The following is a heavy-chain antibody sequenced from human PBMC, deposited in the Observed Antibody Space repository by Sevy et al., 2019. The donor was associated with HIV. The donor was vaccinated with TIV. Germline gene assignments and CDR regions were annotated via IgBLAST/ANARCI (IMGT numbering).Heavy chain of an antibody. D-gene: IGHD4-17*01. V-gene: IGHV3-11*01. Sequence: GGSLRLSCAASGFTFSDYYMSWIRKAPGKGLEWLSYIDGDGSAIYYADSVKGRFTISRDNAKNSMYLQMNSLRAEDTALYYCARDHEKDGDLGDYYYYAMDVWGQGTTVTVSS. J-gene: IGHJ6*02. CDR3: ARDHEKDGDLGDYYYYAMDV. CDR2: IDGDGSAI. CDR1: GFTFSDYY.